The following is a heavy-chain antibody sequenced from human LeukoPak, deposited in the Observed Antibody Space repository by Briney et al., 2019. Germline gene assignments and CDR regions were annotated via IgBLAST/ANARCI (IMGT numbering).Heavy chain of an antibody. CDR2: IYYSGST. CDR1: GGSISSSSYY. D-gene: IGHD1-26*01. CDR3: ARGEGYSGNWYPYFDY. V-gene: IGHV4-61*05. Sequence: SETLSLTCIVSGGSISSSSYYWGWVRQPPGKGLEWIGYIYYSGSTNYNPSLKSRVTISVDTSKSQFSLRLSSVTAADTAVYYCARGEGYSGNWYPYFDYWGQGALVTVSS. J-gene: IGHJ4*02.